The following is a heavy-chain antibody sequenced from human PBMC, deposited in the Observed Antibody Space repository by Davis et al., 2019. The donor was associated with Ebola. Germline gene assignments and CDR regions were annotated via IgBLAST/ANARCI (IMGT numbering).Heavy chain of an antibody. D-gene: IGHD6-13*01. J-gene: IGHJ4*02. Sequence: GESLKISCAASGFTFSSYAMSWVRQAPGKGLEWVSAISGRGGSTYYADSVKGRFTISRDNSKNTLYLQMNSLRAEDTAVYYCAKDPNIAADGRGTSLFDYWGQGTLVTVSA. CDR1: GFTFSSYA. V-gene: IGHV3-23*01. CDR3: AKDPNIAADGRGTSLFDY. CDR2: ISGRGGST.